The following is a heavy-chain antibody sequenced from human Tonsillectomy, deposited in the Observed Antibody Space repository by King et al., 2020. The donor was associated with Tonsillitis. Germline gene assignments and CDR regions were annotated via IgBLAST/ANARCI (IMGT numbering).Heavy chain of an antibody. J-gene: IGHJ4*02. CDR3: ATDVDDYEGGYDYCLY. Sequence: VQLVESGGGLVKPGGSLRLSSAASGFTFSSYTMNWVRQTPGKVLEWVASITPTSTDIYNSDSVKGRFTISRDNAKNSLYLQMNSLRAEDTALYYCATDVDDYEGGYDYCLYWGQGTLVTVSS. D-gene: IGHD5-12*01. V-gene: IGHV3-21*01. CDR2: ITPTSTDI. CDR1: GFTFSSYT.